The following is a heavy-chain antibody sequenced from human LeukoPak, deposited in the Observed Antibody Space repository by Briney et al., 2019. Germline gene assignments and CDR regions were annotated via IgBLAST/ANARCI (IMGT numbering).Heavy chain of an antibody. D-gene: IGHD5-18*01. Sequence: GGSLRLSCAASGFTFSSYAMSWVRQAPGKGLEWVSAISGSGGSTYYADSVKGRFTISRDNAKNSLYLQMNSLRAEDTAVYYCARHSPRLPLDYWGQGTLVTVSS. V-gene: IGHV3-23*01. CDR1: GFTFSSYA. CDR3: ARHSPRLPLDY. CDR2: ISGSGGST. J-gene: IGHJ4*02.